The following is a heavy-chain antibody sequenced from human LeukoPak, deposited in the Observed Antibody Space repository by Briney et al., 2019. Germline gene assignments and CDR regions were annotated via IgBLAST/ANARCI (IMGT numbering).Heavy chain of an antibody. CDR1: GFTFSSYG. D-gene: IGHD3-10*01. J-gene: IGHJ4*02. V-gene: IGHV3-30*18. CDR2: ISYDGSNK. CDR3: AKLYGSGTYNNYFHY. Sequence: PGGSLRLSCAASGFTFSSYGMHWVRQAPGKGLEWVAVISYDGSNKYYADSVKGRFTISRDNSKNTLYLQMNTLSPDDTAVYYCAKLYGSGTYNNYFHYWGQGTLVTVSS.